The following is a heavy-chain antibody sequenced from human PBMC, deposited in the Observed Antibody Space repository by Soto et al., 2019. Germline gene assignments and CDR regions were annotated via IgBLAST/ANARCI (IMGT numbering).Heavy chain of an antibody. CDR3: AREDDSSGYYFLGVMDV. D-gene: IGHD3-22*01. Sequence: QVQLVESGGGVVQPGRSLRLSCAASGFTFSSYAMHWVRQAPGKGLEWVAVISYDGSNKYYADSVKGRFTISRDNSKNTLYLQMNSLRAEDTAVYYCAREDDSSGYYFLGVMDVWGQGTTVTVSS. CDR1: GFTFSSYA. V-gene: IGHV3-30-3*01. CDR2: ISYDGSNK. J-gene: IGHJ6*02.